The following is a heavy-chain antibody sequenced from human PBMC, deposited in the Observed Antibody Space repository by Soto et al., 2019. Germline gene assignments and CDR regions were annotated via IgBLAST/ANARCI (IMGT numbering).Heavy chain of an antibody. CDR3: AADLPGHGGGYEFDY. J-gene: IGHJ4*01. V-gene: IGHV3-15*07. Sequence: TGGSLRLSCAASGFTFITAWMNWVRQAPGKGLEWVGRIKSKNDGGTTDYAAPVKGRFTISRDDSKNTVYLQMNSLRTEDTALYYCAADLPGHGGGYEFDYWGQGTPVTVSS. CDR1: GFTFITAW. CDR2: IKSKNDGGTT. D-gene: IGHD2-15*01.